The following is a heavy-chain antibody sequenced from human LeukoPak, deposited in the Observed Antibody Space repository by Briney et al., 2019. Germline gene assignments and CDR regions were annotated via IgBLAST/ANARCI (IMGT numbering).Heavy chain of an antibody. Sequence: GGSLRLSCAASGFTFSSYGMHWVRQAPGKGLEWVAFIRYDGSNKYYADSVKGRFTISRDNSKNTLYLQMNSLSAEDTAVYYCAKDQYSAFDIWGQGTMVTVSS. CDR3: AKDQYSAFDI. D-gene: IGHD5-12*01. J-gene: IGHJ3*02. CDR2: IRYDGSNK. CDR1: GFTFSSYG. V-gene: IGHV3-30*02.